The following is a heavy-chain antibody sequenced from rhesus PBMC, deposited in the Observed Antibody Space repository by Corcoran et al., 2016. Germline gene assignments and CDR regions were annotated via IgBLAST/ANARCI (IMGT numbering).Heavy chain of an antibody. J-gene: IGHJ4*01. V-gene: IGHV5-20*01. Sequence: EVQLVQSGAEVKRPGESLKISCKTSGYSFTRYWIIWVRQMPGKGLGWMGATEPSDSDTRYKPSHQGQGTISADESIRTAYLQWSRLKASDTATYDCAKSRDSSGWAGDYWGQGVLVTVSS. D-gene: IGHD6-31*01. CDR3: AKSRDSSGWAGDY. CDR1: GYSFTRYW. CDR2: TEPSDSDT.